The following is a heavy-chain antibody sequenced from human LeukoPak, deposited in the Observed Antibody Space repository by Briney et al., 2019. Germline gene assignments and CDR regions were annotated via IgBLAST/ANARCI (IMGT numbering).Heavy chain of an antibody. D-gene: IGHD3-3*01. CDR3: ARDNGVVHGVYYMDV. Sequence: GGSLRLSCAASGFTFSNYWMTWVRQAPGKGLEWVADIKQDGSEKLYVKSVRGRFTVSRDNAKMSLFLQLNSLRAEDTAVYYCARDNGVVHGVYYMDVWGRGTTVTVS. V-gene: IGHV3-7*01. CDR1: GFTFSNYW. CDR2: IKQDGSEK. J-gene: IGHJ6*03.